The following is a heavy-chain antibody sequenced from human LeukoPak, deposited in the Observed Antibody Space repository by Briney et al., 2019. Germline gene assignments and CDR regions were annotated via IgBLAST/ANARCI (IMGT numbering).Heavy chain of an antibody. D-gene: IGHD3-10*01. CDR1: SGSFCGYY. CDR2: INHSGST. Sequence: SETLSLTCAVYSGSFCGYYWSWIRQPPGKGLEWIGEINHSGSTNYNPSLKSRVTISVDTSKNQFSLKLSSVTPADTAVYYCARGSGITMVRGVIVSGMDVWGKGTTVTVSS. CDR3: ARGSGITMVRGVIVSGMDV. J-gene: IGHJ6*04. V-gene: IGHV4-34*01.